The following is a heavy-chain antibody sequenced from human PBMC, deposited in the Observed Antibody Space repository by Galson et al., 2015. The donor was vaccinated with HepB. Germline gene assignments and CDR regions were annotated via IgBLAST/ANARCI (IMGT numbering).Heavy chain of an antibody. CDR1: GFTFSSYA. D-gene: IGHD3-10*01. Sequence: SLRLSCAASGFTFSSYAMSWVRQAPGKGLEWVSAISCSGGSTYYADSVKGRFTISRDNSKNTLYLQMKSLKAEDTAVYYCAKNVLLWFGELLYFDHWGQGALVTVSS. V-gene: IGHV3-23*01. J-gene: IGHJ4*02. CDR3: AKNVLLWFGELLYFDH. CDR2: ISCSGGST.